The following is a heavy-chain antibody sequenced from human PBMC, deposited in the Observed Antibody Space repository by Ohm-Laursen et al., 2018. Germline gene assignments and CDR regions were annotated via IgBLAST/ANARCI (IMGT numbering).Heavy chain of an antibody. D-gene: IGHD1-26*01. CDR1: GGSISSYY. CDR3: AAGWELALDY. Sequence: GTLSLTCTVSGGSISSYYWSWIRQPPGKGLEWIGYIYYSGSTNYNPSLKSRVTISVDTSKNQFSLKLSSVTAADTAAYYCAAGWELALDYWGQGTLVTVSS. CDR2: IYYSGST. J-gene: IGHJ4*02. V-gene: IGHV4-59*01.